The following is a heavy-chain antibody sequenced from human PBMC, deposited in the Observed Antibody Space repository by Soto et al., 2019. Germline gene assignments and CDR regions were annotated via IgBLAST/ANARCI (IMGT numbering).Heavy chain of an antibody. Sequence: ASVKVSCKASGYTFTSYDINWVRQATGQGLEWMGWMNPNSGNTGYAQKFQGRVTMTRNTSISTAYMELSSLRSEDTAVYYCARGRYGEGGDLIQLWSNYYYYGMDVWGQGTTVTVSS. CDR3: ARGRYGEGGDLIQLWSNYYYYGMDV. CDR2: MNPNSGNT. V-gene: IGHV1-8*01. D-gene: IGHD5-18*01. CDR1: GYTFTSYD. J-gene: IGHJ6*02.